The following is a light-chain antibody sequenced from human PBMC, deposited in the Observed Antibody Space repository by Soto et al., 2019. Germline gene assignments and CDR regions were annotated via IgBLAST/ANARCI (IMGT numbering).Light chain of an antibody. J-gene: IGLJ1*01. CDR2: EGS. V-gene: IGLV2-23*01. CDR1: SGDVGSYNL. Sequence: QSALTQPASVSGSPGQSITISCTGTSGDVGSYNLVSWYQQHPGKAPKLMIYEGSKRPSGVSNRFSGSKSGSTASLTISGLQAEDEADYYCCSYARSSTYVFGSGT. CDR3: CSYARSSTYV.